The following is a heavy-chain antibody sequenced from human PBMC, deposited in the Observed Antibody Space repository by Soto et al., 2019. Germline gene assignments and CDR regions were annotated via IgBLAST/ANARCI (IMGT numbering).Heavy chain of an antibody. CDR3: ARGGGSYSAFDI. CDR1: GGSISSGDYY. CDR2: IYYSGST. D-gene: IGHD1-26*01. Sequence: QVQLQESGPGLVKPSQTLSLTCTVSGGSISSGDYYWSWIRQPPGKGLEWIGYIYYSGSTYYNPSLKIRVTISVYPSKNQFSLKLSSVTAADTAVYYCARGGGSYSAFDIWGQGTMVTVSS. J-gene: IGHJ3*02. V-gene: IGHV4-30-4*01.